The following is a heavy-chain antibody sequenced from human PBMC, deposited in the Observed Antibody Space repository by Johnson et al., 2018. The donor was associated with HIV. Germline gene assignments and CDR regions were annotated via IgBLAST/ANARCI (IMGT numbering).Heavy chain of an antibody. CDR1: GFTFSSYG. V-gene: IGHV3-30*02. Sequence: QVQLVESGGGVVQPGGSLRLSCAASGFTFSSYGMHWVRQAPGKGLEWVAFIRYDGSNKYYVDSVKGRFTITRDNSKNTLYLQMNSLRAVDTAVYYCAAAEYDAFDIWGQGTMVTVSS. J-gene: IGHJ3*02. D-gene: IGHD2-15*01. CDR3: AAAEYDAFDI. CDR2: IRYDGSNK.